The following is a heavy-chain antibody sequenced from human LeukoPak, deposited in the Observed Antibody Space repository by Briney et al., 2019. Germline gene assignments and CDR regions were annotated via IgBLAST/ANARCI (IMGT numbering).Heavy chain of an antibody. D-gene: IGHD2-21*01. CDR1: GYTFTSYG. J-gene: IGHJ4*02. Sequence: ASVKVSCKGSGYTFTSYGVSWVRQAPGQGLEWMGWISPYNDNTNSAQNLQGRVTMITDTSTSTAYMELRSLRSDDTAVYYCARIAYCGGDCYTTYFDYWGQGTLVTVSS. CDR2: ISPYNDNT. V-gene: IGHV1-18*01. CDR3: ARIAYCGGDCYTTYFDY.